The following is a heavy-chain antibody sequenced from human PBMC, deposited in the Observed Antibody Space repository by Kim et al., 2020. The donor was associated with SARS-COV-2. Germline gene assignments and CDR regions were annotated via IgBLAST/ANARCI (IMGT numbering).Heavy chain of an antibody. Sequence: SETLSLTCTVSGGSISSGGYYWSWIRQHPGKGLEWIGYIYYSGSTYYNPSLKSRVTISVDTSKNQFSLKLSSVTAADTAVYYCARYYYDSSGHRTWFDYWGQGTLVTVSS. J-gene: IGHJ4*02. CDR2: IYYSGST. CDR1: GGSISSGGYY. V-gene: IGHV4-31*03. D-gene: IGHD3-22*01. CDR3: ARYYYDSSGHRTWFDY.